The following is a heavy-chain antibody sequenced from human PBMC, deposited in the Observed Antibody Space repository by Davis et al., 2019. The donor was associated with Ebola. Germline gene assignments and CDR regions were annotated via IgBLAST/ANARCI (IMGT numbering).Heavy chain of an antibody. V-gene: IGHV4-4*02. CDR1: GDSISSSNW. CDR3: ARLASDTAIDY. Sequence: MPSETLSLTCAVSGDSISSSNWWSWVRQPPGKGLEWIGEISQSGSTNYNPSLKSRVTISVDRSKNQFSLKLSSVTAADTAVYYCARLASDTAIDYWGQGTLVTVSS. J-gene: IGHJ4*02. D-gene: IGHD5-18*01. CDR2: ISQSGST.